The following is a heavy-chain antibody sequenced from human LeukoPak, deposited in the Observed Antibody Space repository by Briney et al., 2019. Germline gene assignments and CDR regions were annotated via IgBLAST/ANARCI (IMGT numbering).Heavy chain of an antibody. CDR1: GGSISSYY. Sequence: SETLSLTCTVSGGSISSYYWGWIRQPPGKGLEWIGYIYYSGGTNYNPSLKSRVTISVDTSKNQFSLKLSSVTAADTAVYYCAREDTDYDILTGYYLRWFDPWGQGTLVTVSP. J-gene: IGHJ5*02. D-gene: IGHD3-9*01. V-gene: IGHV4-59*01. CDR2: IYYSGGT. CDR3: AREDTDYDILTGYYLRWFDP.